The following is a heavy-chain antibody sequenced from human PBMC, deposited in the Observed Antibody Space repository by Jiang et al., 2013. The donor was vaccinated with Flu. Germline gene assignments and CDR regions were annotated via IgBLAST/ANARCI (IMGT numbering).Heavy chain of an antibody. CDR2: IYYSGST. CDR1: GGSISSYY. D-gene: IGHD5-24*01. Sequence: LLKPSETLSLTCTVSGGSISSYYWSWIRQPPGKGLEWIGYIYYSGSTNYNPSLKSRVTISVDTSKNQFSLKLSSVTAADTAVYYCARLPSRDGYKFPFDYWGQGTLVTVSS. V-gene: IGHV4-59*01. CDR3: ARLPSRDGYKFPFDY. J-gene: IGHJ4*02.